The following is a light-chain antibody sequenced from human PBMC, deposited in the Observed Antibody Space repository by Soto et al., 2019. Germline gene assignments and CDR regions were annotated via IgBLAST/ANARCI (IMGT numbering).Light chain of an antibody. J-gene: IGKJ3*01. V-gene: IGKV3-20*01. CDR3: QHYGGPFT. CDR2: AAY. CDR1: QSVSSSY. Sequence: EIVLTQSPGTLSLSPGESATLSCRASQSVSSSYLAWYQQKPRQAPRLLISAAYSRDSGIPGRFSGSGSGTDFTLTIRRLEPEDFAVYYCQHYGGPFTFGPGTKVDIK.